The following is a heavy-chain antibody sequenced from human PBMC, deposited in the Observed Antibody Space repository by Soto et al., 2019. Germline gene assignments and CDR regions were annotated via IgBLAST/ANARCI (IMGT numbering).Heavy chain of an antibody. J-gene: IGHJ4*02. Sequence: EVQLVESGGGLVQPGRSLRLSCAASGFTFDDYAMHWVRQAPGKGLEWVSGISCNSSSIGYAGSVKGRFTISRDNAKNSLYPQMNSLRAEDTAFYYCAKDNSPMATTYYFDYWGQGTLVTVSS. D-gene: IGHD5-18*01. CDR3: AKDNSPMATTYYFDY. CDR1: GFTFDDYA. CDR2: ISCNSSSI. V-gene: IGHV3-9*01.